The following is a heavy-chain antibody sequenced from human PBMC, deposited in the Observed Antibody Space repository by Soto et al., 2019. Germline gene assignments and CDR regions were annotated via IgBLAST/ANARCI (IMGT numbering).Heavy chain of an antibody. J-gene: IGHJ4*02. Sequence: EVQLLESGGGLVQPGGSLRLSCAASGFTFSSYAMNWVRQAPGKGLEWVSTISGSGGSTYYADSVKGRFTISRDNSRSTLSLQMSSLSAEDTAVYYCAKDVYSGGCTFDYWGQGTLVTVSS. CDR2: ISGSGGST. V-gene: IGHV3-23*01. CDR1: GFTFSSYA. D-gene: IGHD6-25*01. CDR3: AKDVYSGGCTFDY.